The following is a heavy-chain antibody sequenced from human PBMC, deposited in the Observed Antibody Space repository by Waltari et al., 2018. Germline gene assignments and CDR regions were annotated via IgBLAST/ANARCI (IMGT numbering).Heavy chain of an antibody. Sequence: QVQLQQSGPGLVKPSQTLSLTCPVSGDSLFTISVAWNWIRQSPSRGLEWLGRTYYRSQWRNDYALSVKGRITVNPDTSKNHFSLQLDSVTPDDTAVYYCARGKFTAFDIWGQGTMVTVSS. CDR3: ARGKFTAFDI. V-gene: IGHV6-1*01. CDR1: GDSLFTISVA. CDR2: TYYRSQWRN. J-gene: IGHJ3*02.